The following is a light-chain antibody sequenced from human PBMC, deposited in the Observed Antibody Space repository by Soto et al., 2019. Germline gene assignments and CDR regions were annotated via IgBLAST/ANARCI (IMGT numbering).Light chain of an antibody. CDR1: RSDIGAYNF. CDR3: TSWTTSTTMI. V-gene: IGLV2-14*03. CDR2: DVN. J-gene: IGLJ2*01. Sequence: QSVLTQPASVSGSPGQSITISCTGTRSDIGAYNFVSWYQQHPGEVPKLMLYDVNVRPSGVSNRFSGSKSGNTASLTISGLQAEDKADYYCTSWTTSTTMIFGGGTKVTVL.